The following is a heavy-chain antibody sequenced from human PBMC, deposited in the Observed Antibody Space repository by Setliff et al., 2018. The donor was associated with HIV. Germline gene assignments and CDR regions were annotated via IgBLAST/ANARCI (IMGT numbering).Heavy chain of an antibody. CDR3: ARDRLDYYDSSGYLDWYFDL. Sequence: SETLSLTCTVSGASISSSSHHWAWIRQPPGKGLEYIGNIYYTGSTHHNPSLESRVATSVDTSKNQFSLKLRSVTAADTAVYYCARDRLDYYDSSGYLDWYFDLWGRGTLVTVSS. J-gene: IGHJ2*01. CDR1: GASISSSSHH. V-gene: IGHV4-39*02. D-gene: IGHD3-22*01. CDR2: IYYTGST.